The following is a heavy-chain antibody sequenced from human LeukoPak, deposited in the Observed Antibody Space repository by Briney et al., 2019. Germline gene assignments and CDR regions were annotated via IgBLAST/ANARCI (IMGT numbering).Heavy chain of an antibody. CDR3: ARLRITIFGVVSPFDY. J-gene: IGHJ4*02. CDR1: GYTFTSYG. CDR2: ISAYNGNT. D-gene: IGHD3-3*01. V-gene: IGHV1-18*01. Sequence: ASVKVSCKASGYTFTSYGISWVRQAPGQGLEWMGWISAYNGNTNYAQKLQGRVTMTTGTSTSTAYMELRSLRSDDTAVYYCARLRITIFGVVSPFDYWGQGTLVTVSS.